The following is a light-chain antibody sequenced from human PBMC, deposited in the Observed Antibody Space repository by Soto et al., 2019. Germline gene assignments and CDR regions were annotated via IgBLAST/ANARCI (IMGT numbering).Light chain of an antibody. J-gene: IGKJ1*01. Sequence: DIQMTPSPSTLSASVVDRVTMTCRASQTISTWLAWYQQKPGKAPNLLIYDASNLEDGVPSRFSGTGSGTEFTLTISSLQPDDFATYYCQQYETYVWTFGQGTKVDIK. CDR3: QQYETYVWT. CDR2: DAS. CDR1: QTISTW. V-gene: IGKV1-5*01.